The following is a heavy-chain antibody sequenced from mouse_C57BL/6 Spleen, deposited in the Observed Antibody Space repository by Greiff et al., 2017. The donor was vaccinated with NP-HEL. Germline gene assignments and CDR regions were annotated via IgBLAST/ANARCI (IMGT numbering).Heavy chain of an antibody. CDR3: ARGGTVVPDY. V-gene: IGHV1-82*01. CDR1: GYAFSSSW. CDR2: IYPGDGDT. J-gene: IGHJ2*01. Sequence: QVQLKQSGPELVKPGASVKISCKASGYAFSSSWMNWVKQRPGKGLEWIGRIYPGDGDTTYNGTFKGKATLTADKSSSTAYMQLSSLTSEDSAVYFCARGGTVVPDYWGQGTTLTVSS. D-gene: IGHD1-1*01.